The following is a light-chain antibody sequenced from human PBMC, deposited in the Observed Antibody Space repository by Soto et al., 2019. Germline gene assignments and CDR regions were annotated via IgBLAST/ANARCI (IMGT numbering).Light chain of an antibody. CDR2: GAS. CDR1: QSLITRY. J-gene: IGKJ5*01. V-gene: IGKV3-20*01. CDR3: QQYGTSPT. Sequence: EIVLTQSPGTLSLFPGERATLSCRASQSLITRYLAWYQQKPGQAPRLLIYGASSRATGIPDGFSGSGSGTDFTLTISRLEPEDFAVYSCQQYGTSPTFGQGTRLEIK.